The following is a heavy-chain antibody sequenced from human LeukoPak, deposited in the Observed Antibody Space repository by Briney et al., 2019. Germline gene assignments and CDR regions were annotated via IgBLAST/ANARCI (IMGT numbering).Heavy chain of an antibody. Sequence: GGSLRLSCVASGFTFSSHGMNWVRQAPGKGLEWVSGIIPSGHTTYYADSVRGRFTISRDNSRNTVYLQMNSLRAEDTAVYYCAKDDRWLQFCCWGQGTLVAVSA. CDR1: GFTFSSHG. J-gene: IGHJ4*02. CDR3: AKDDRWLQFCC. CDR2: IIPSGHTT. D-gene: IGHD5-24*01. V-gene: IGHV3-23*01.